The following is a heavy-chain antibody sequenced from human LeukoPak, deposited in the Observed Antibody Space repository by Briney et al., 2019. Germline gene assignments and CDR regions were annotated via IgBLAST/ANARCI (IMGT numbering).Heavy chain of an antibody. CDR1: GFTFSNYN. V-gene: IGHV3-30*18. CDR3: AKDRSSSWALDY. CDR2: MSYDGSNK. Sequence: PPGGSLRLSCAASGFTFSNYNMHWVRQAPGKGLEWVAVMSYDGSNKYYVDSVKGRFTISRDNSKNTLYLQMNSLRAEDTAVYYCAKDRSSSWALDYWGQGTLVTVSS. J-gene: IGHJ4*02. D-gene: IGHD6-13*01.